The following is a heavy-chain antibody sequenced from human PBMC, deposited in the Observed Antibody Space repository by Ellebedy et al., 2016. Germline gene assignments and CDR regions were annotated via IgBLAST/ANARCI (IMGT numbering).Heavy chain of an antibody. V-gene: IGHV3-21*01. CDR3: VKARQAPIDAFDM. CDR1: GFAFSGYT. Sequence: GESLKISCAASGFAFSGYTMSWVRQAPGKGLEWVSSISSGGTYINYADSVRGPFTISRDNAKSSVFLHMNNLRAEDTALYYCVKARQAPIDAFDMWGQGTMVTVSS. J-gene: IGHJ3*02. CDR2: ISSGGTYI.